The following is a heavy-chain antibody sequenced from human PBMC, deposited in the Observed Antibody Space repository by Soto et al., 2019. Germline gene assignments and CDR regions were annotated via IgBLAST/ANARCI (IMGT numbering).Heavy chain of an antibody. CDR2: MNPNSGNT. D-gene: IGHD3-3*01. Sequence: ASVKVSCKASGYTFTSYDINWVRQATGQGLEWMGWMNPNSGNTGYAQKFQGRVTMTRNTSISTAYMELSSLRSEDTAVYYCARGYGASKRNDFWSGYYGGGVDVWGKGTTVTVSS. J-gene: IGHJ6*04. CDR3: ARGYGASKRNDFWSGYYGGGVDV. CDR1: GYTFTSYD. V-gene: IGHV1-8*01.